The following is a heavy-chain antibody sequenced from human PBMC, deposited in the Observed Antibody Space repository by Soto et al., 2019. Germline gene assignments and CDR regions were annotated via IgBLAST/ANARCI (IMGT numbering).Heavy chain of an antibody. D-gene: IGHD2-15*01. CDR1: GLTFSREE. CDR3: ARGYHHGSHFGH. CDR2: IQDRGSPI. J-gene: IGHJ4*02. V-gene: IGHV3-48*03. Sequence: GGSLRLSCGVSGLTFSREEMNWVRQAPGKGLEWVAYIQDRGSPIYYGESVKGRFTISRDNAKNTLYLQMSSLTAEDTAVYYCARGYHHGSHFGHWGQGVLVTVSS.